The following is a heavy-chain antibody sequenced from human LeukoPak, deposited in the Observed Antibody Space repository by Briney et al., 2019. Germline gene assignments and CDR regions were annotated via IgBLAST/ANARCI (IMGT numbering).Heavy chain of an antibody. CDR2: MYGSGSS. D-gene: IGHD3-10*01. Sequence: PSETLSLTCTVSGGSISTYYYSWIRQPAGKGLEWIGRMYGSGSSNYNPTLRSRVSMSADTSKNQISLTLNSVTAADTAMYYCARGIGSRKDYFDTWGQGTLVTVSS. CDR1: GGSISTYY. J-gene: IGHJ4*02. V-gene: IGHV4-4*07. CDR3: ARGIGSRKDYFDT.